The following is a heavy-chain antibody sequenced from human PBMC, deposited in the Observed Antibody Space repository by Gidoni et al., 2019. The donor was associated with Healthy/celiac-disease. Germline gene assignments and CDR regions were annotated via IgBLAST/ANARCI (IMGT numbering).Heavy chain of an antibody. CDR1: GFPVSSHY. D-gene: IGHD2-15*01. CDR3: ARDGVGVVNP. V-gene: IGHV3-66*01. CDR2: IYSGGST. J-gene: IGHJ5*02. Sequence: EVQLVESGGGLVQPGGSLRLSCAASGFPVSSHYMSWVRQAPGKGLEWVSVIYSGGSTYYADSVKGRFTNSRDNSKNTLYLQMNSLRAEDTAVYYCARDGVGVVNPWGQGTLVTVSS.